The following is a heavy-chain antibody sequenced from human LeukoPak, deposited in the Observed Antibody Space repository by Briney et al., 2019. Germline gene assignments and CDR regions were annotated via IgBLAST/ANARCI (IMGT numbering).Heavy chain of an antibody. J-gene: IGHJ4*02. CDR1: GFTFSSYA. D-gene: IGHD5-18*01. V-gene: IGHV3-23*01. CDR2: ISGSGGST. Sequence: HPGGSLRLSCAASGFTFSSYAMSWVRQAPGKGLEWVSAISGSGGSTYYADSVKGRSTISKDNSKNTLYLQMNSLRAEDTAVYYCAKDYHSYGFDYWGQGTLVTVSS. CDR3: AKDYHSYGFDY.